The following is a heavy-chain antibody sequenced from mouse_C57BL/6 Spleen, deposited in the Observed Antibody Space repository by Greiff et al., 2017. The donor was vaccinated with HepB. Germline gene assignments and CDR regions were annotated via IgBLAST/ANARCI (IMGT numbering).Heavy chain of an antibody. CDR2: IDPSDSYT. D-gene: IGHD1-1*01. CDR1: GYTFTSYW. CDR3: ASGGSSSVWYFDV. J-gene: IGHJ1*03. Sequence: VQLQQSGAELVMPGASVKLSCKASGYTFTSYWMHWVKQRPGQGLEWIGEIDPSDSYTNYNQKFKGKSTLTVDKSSSTAYMQLSSLTSEDSAVYYCASGGSSSVWYFDVWGTGTTVTVSS. V-gene: IGHV1-69*01.